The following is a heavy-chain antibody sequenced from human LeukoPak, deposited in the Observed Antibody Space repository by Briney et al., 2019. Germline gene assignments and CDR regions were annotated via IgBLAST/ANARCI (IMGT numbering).Heavy chain of an antibody. CDR1: GFTFSSYG. Sequence: GRSLRLSCAASGFTFSSYGMHWVRQAPGKGLEWVAVISYDGSNKYYADSVKGRFTISRDNSKNTLYLQMNSLRAEDTAVYYCAKDQGGGDYPGAFDIWGQGTMVTVSS. J-gene: IGHJ3*02. V-gene: IGHV3-30*18. D-gene: IGHD4-17*01. CDR2: ISYDGSNK. CDR3: AKDQGGGDYPGAFDI.